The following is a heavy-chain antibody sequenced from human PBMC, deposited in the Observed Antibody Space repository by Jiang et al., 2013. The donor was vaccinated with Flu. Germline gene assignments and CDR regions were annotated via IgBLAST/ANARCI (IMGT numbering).Heavy chain of an antibody. CDR2: MNPNGGNT. V-gene: IGHV1-8*01. CDR3: ARRRLRGGYFDY. J-gene: IGHJ4*02. CDR1: GYTFTSYD. D-gene: IGHD5-12*01. Sequence: GAEVKKPGASVKVSCKASGYTFTSYDINWVRQATGQGLEWMGWMNPNGGNTGYAQKFQGRVTMTRNTSISTAYMELSSLRSEDTAVYYCARRRLRGGYFDYWGQGTLVTVSS.